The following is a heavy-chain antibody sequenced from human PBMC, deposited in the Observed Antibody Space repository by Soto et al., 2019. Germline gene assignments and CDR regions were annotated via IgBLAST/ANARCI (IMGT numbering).Heavy chain of an antibody. V-gene: IGHV5-51*01. Sequence: HGESLKISCKGSGYNFSNNWIAWVRQMPGKGLEWMGIIYPGDSDTRYSPSFQGQVTFSADKSNSTAFLQWSSLKASDTAMYYCARRFGQRWLQPYFDSWGQGTLVTVSS. CDR2: IYPGDSDT. CDR1: GYNFSNNW. J-gene: IGHJ4*02. D-gene: IGHD5-12*01. CDR3: ARRFGQRWLQPYFDS.